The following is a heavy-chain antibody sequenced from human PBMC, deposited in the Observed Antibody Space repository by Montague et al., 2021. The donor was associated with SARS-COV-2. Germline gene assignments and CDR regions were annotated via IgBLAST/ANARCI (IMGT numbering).Heavy chain of an antibody. CDR1: GGSFSGYF. Sequence: SETLSLTCAVSGGSFSGYFWSWIRQPPGRGLEWIGEINHGGTADYNPSLKSRVTLSVDTSKAQFSLILTSVTAADTAVYYCARERGRGVDYLDPWGQGTLVTVSS. V-gene: IGHV4-34*01. CDR2: INHGGTA. J-gene: IGHJ5*02. CDR3: ARERGRGVDYLDP. D-gene: IGHD4-11*01.